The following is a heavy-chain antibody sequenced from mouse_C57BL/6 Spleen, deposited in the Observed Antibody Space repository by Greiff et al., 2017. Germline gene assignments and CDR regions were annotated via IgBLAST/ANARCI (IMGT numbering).Heavy chain of an antibody. J-gene: IGHJ2*01. Sequence: EAGGGLVQPKGSLKLSCAASGFSFNTYAMNWVRQAPGKGLEWVARIRSKSNNYATYYADSVKDRFTISRDDSESMLYLQMNNLKTEDTAMYYCVSDYYGFDYWGQGTTLTVSS. D-gene: IGHD1-1*01. CDR3: VSDYYGFDY. CDR1: GFSFNTYA. V-gene: IGHV10-1*01. CDR2: IRSKSNNYAT.